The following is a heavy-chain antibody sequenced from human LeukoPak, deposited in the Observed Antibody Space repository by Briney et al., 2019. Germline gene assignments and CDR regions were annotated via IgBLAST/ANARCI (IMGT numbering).Heavy chain of an antibody. J-gene: IGHJ4*02. CDR1: GFTFDDYA. Sequence: GGSLRLSCAASGFTFDDYAMHWFRQAPGKALDWVSGISWNSGSIGYADSVKGRFTISRDNAKNSLYLQMNSLRAEDTALYYCAKGRHIAAYFDYWGQGTLVTVSS. V-gene: IGHV3-9*01. D-gene: IGHD2-21*01. CDR2: ISWNSGSI. CDR3: AKGRHIAAYFDY.